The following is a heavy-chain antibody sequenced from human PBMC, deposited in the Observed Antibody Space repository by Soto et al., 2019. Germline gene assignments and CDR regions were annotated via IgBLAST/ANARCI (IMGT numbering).Heavy chain of an antibody. V-gene: IGHV3-30*18. CDR3: AKGGWYTSSSRSDC. D-gene: IGHD6-6*01. Sequence: QVQLVESGGGVVKPGTSLRLSCSASGFTLSGVDMNWVRQAPGKGLEWVAVMSYDGRNQYYADSVKGRFTVSRDSSKSTLYLQMNSLLTEDAAVYYCAKGGWYTSSSRSDCWVHGTLFTVSS. J-gene: IGHJ4*01. CDR1: GFTLSGVD. CDR2: MSYDGRNQ.